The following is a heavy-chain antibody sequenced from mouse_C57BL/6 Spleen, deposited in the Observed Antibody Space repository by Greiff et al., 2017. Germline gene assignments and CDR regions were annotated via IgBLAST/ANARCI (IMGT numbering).Heavy chain of an antibody. CDR1: GYTFTSYW. CDR2: IYPGSGST. CDR3: AREGEAGWYFDV. J-gene: IGHJ1*03. V-gene: IGHV1-55*01. Sequence: QVQLQQPGAELVKPGASVKMSCKASGYTFTSYWITWVKQRPGQGLEWIGDIYPGSGSTNYNEKFKSKATLTVDTSSSTAYMQLSSLTSEDSAVYYCAREGEAGWYFDVRDTGATVTVSS.